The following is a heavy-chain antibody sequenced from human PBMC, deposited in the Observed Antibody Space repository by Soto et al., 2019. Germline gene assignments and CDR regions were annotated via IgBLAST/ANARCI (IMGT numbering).Heavy chain of an antibody. CDR3: AKDGTHPGSKQDYFDS. J-gene: IGHJ4*02. Sequence: QVQLVESGGGVVQPGRSLRLSCSASGFTFSDYTMHWVRQAPGRGLEWVAIILYDESDQYYSDSVKGRFTISRDNSKNTLYLQMHSLTTDDTAVYYCAKDGTHPGSKQDYFDSWGQGALVTVSS. CDR2: ILYDESDQ. V-gene: IGHV3-30*18. D-gene: IGHD1-26*01. CDR1: GFTFSDYT.